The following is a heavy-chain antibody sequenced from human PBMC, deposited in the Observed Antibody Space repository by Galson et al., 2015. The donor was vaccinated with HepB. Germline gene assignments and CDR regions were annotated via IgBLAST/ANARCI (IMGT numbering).Heavy chain of an antibody. CDR1: GDSVSSNNAV. CDR3: ASSFYYGSGSYQLFDY. Sequence: CAISGDSVSSNNAVWNWIRQTPSRGLEWLGRTYFRSKWYNAYAVSMKSRMTFTLDTSRNQFSMQLDSVTPEDTALYYCASSFYYGSGSYQLFDYWGQGTLVTVSS. V-gene: IGHV6-1*01. J-gene: IGHJ4*02. CDR2: TYFRSKWYN. D-gene: IGHD3-10*01.